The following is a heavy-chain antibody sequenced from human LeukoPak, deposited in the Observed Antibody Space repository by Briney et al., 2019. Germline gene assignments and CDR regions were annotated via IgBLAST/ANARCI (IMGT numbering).Heavy chain of an antibody. CDR2: LSGDGGST. CDR3: AKAFTSGWYGDQYYFDY. V-gene: IGHV3-43*02. J-gene: IGHJ4*02. Sequence: SGGSLRLSCAASGFTFDAYAMHWVRQAPGKGLEWVSLLSGDGGSTYYADSVKGRFTISRDNSKNSLYLQMNSLRTDDTALYYCAKAFTSGWYGDQYYFDYWGQGTLVNVSS. CDR1: GFTFDAYA. D-gene: IGHD6-19*01.